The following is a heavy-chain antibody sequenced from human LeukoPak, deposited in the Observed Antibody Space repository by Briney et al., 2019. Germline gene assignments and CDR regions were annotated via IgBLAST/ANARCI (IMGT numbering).Heavy chain of an antibody. CDR1: GYTFTSYG. J-gene: IGHJ6*02. V-gene: IGHV1-18*01. D-gene: IGHD3-3*01. CDR3: ARDGATLGVVTAYYYYYYGMDV. Sequence: ASVKVSCTASGYTFTSYGISWVRQAPGQGLEWMGWISAYNGNTNYARKLQGRVTMTTDTSTSTAYMELRSLRSDDTAVYYCARDGATLGVVTAYYYYYYGMDVWGQGTTVTVSS. CDR2: ISAYNGNT.